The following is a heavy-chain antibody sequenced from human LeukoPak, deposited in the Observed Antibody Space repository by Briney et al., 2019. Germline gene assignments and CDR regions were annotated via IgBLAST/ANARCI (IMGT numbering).Heavy chain of an antibody. J-gene: IGHJ4*02. CDR2: IDPNSGDT. CDR3: ARAAGYVTLDY. CDR1: GYTFTGHH. D-gene: IGHD5-12*01. V-gene: IGHV1-2*02. Sequence: ASVKVSCKASGYTFTGHHMHWVRQAPGQGLEWMAWIDPNSGDTNSAQKFQGRVTMTRDTSISTVYMELSSLRSDDTAVYYCARAAGYVTLDYWGQGTLVTVSS.